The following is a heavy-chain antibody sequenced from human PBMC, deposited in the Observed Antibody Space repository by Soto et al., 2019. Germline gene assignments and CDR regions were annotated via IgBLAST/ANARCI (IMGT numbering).Heavy chain of an antibody. J-gene: IGHJ5*02. CDR1: YGSIINIGCR. CDR2: IYYSGST. Sequence: PSLLLRVTYSVSYGSIINIGCRCIINSQPPGKGLEWIGSIYYSGSTYYNPSLKSRVTISVDTSKNQFSLKLSSVTAADTAVYYCARHRLPSSDSMVVITNGFEPWGQGTLVTVSS. CDR3: ARHRLPSSDSMVVITNGFEP. V-gene: IGHV4-39*01. D-gene: IGHD2-21*01.